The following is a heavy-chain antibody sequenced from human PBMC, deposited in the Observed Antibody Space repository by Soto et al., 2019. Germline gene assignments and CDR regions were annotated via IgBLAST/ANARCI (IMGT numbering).Heavy chain of an antibody. V-gene: IGHV4-30-4*01. J-gene: IGHJ5*01. CDR2: NYYSGST. Sequence: LSLTCTVSGGSISSGDYYWSWLRQSPGKGLEWIGYNYYSGSTYYNPTLKSPVTISIDTSKNQFSLKLSSVTAADTAVYYCARERVPSYIHHTWFDSWGQGTLATV. CDR1: GGSISSGDYY. CDR3: ARERVPSYIHHTWFDS. D-gene: IGHD3-10*01.